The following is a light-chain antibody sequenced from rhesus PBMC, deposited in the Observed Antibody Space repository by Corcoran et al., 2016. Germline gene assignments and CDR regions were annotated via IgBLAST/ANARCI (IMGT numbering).Light chain of an antibody. V-gene: IGLV2-32*01. CDR3: CSSAGTYTYI. CDR1: SSDIGGYKY. J-gene: IGLJ1*01. Sequence: QAAQTQPRSVSGSPGQSVTLSCIGSSSDIGGYKYVSWYQQHPGTTPNLMIYEVSKRPSGVSERFSGSKSGNAASLSISGLQAEDEADYFCCSSAGTYTYIFGSWTRLTVL. CDR2: EVS.